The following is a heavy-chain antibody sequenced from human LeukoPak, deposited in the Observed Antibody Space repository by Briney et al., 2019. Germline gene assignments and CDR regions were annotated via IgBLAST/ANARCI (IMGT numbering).Heavy chain of an antibody. CDR3: AREHATVVTPREAYFDY. J-gene: IGHJ4*02. V-gene: IGHV3-53*01. CDR1: GFTVSSNY. CDR2: IYIGGST. Sequence: GGSLRLSCAASGFTVSSNYMSWVRQAPGKGLEWVSVIYIGGSTYCADSVKGRFTISRDNSKNTLYLQMNSLRAEDTAVYYCAREHATVVTPREAYFDYWGQGTLVTVSS. D-gene: IGHD4-23*01.